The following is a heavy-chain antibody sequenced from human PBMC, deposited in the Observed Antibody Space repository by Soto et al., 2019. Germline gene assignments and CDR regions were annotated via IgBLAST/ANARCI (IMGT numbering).Heavy chain of an antibody. CDR1: GFTFTSXA. D-gene: IGHD2-15*01. Sequence: ASVKVSCKACGFTFTSXAMHWVRQAPGQRLEWMGWINAGNGNTKYSQKFQGRVTITRDTSASTAYMELSSLRSEDTAVYYCARDLGGWPDYWGQGALVTVSS. V-gene: IGHV1-3*01. CDR2: INAGNGNT. J-gene: IGHJ4*02. CDR3: ARDLGGWPDY.